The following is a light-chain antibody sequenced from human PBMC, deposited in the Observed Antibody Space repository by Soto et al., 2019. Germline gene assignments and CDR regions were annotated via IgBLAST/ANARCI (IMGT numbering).Light chain of an antibody. CDR2: AAS. V-gene: IGKV1-9*01. Sequence: DIQLTQSPSFLSASVGDTVTITCRASQGISSYLAWYQKKPGRAPNLLIYAASTLQSGVPPRFSGSGSGTVFTLTISSLQPEDFATYYCQQLDTDPPWTFGQGTKVEVK. CDR1: QGISSY. CDR3: QQLDTDPPWT. J-gene: IGKJ1*01.